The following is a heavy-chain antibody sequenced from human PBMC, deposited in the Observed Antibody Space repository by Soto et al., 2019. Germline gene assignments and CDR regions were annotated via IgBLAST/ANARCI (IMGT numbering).Heavy chain of an antibody. D-gene: IGHD3-10*01. CDR2: INHSGST. Sequence: SETLSLPGAVCGGSFSGYDCSWIRQPPWKGLEWIGEINHSGSTNYNPSLKSRVTISVDTSKNQFSLKLSSVTAADTAVYYCARCRSLESYYGSGSYLPLNKWFDPWGQVTLIPV. CDR1: GGSFSGYD. CDR3: ARCRSLESYYGSGSYLPLNKWFDP. J-gene: IGHJ5*02. V-gene: IGHV4-34*01.